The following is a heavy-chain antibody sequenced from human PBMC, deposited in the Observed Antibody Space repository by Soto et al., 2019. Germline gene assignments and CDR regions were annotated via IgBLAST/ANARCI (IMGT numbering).Heavy chain of an antibody. D-gene: IGHD4-17*01. CDR3: AVAVTTVTTYDY. CDR2: IYYSGST. CDR1: GGSFSSGSYC. J-gene: IGHJ4*02. V-gene: IGHV4-31*03. Sequence: QVQLQESGPGLVKPSQTLSLTCTVSGGSFSSGSYCWSWIRQHPGKGLEWIGYIYYSGSTYYNPSLKSRVTMSAYTSKNQFSLKLSSVTAAYTAVYYCAVAVTTVTTYDYWGQGTLVTVSS.